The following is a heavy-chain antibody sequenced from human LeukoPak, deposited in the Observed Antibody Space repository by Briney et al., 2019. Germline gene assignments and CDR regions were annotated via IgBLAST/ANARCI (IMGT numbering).Heavy chain of an antibody. Sequence: ASVKVSCKASGDTFTGYYMHWVRQAPGQGLEWMGWINPHFGGSNFAQKFQGRVTLTWDTSISTAYMELIRLRSDDTAVYYCARSMTITIFGVIEFDPWGQGTLVTVSS. J-gene: IGHJ5*02. V-gene: IGHV1-2*02. CDR1: GDTFTGYY. CDR3: ARSMTITIFGVIEFDP. CDR2: INPHFGGS. D-gene: IGHD3-3*01.